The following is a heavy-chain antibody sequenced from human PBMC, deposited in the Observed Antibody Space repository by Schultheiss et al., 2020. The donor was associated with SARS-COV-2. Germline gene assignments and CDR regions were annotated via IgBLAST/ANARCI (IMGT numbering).Heavy chain of an antibody. Sequence: GGSLRLSCAASGFTFSSYEMNWVRQAPGKGLEWVSYISSSGSTIYYADSVKGRFTISRDNAKNSLYLQMNSLRAEDTAVYYCAREYSSGFHDYWGQGTLVTVSS. D-gene: IGHD3-22*01. V-gene: IGHV3-48*03. CDR2: ISSSGSTI. CDR1: GFTFSSYE. J-gene: IGHJ4*02. CDR3: AREYSSGFHDY.